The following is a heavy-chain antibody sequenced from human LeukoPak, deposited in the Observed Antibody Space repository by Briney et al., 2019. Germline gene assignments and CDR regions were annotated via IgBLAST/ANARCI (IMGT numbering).Heavy chain of an antibody. CDR2: ISSGSSYI. D-gene: IGHD3-10*01. V-gene: IGHV3-21*01. CDR3: ARGDGGSGSYQFDY. CDR1: GFTFSSYS. J-gene: IGHJ4*02. Sequence: GGSLRLSCAASGFTFSSYSMNWVRQAPGKGLEWVSSISSGSSYIYYADSVKGRFTISRDNAKNSLYLQMNSPRAEDTAVYYCARGDGGSGSYQFDYWGQGTLVTVSS.